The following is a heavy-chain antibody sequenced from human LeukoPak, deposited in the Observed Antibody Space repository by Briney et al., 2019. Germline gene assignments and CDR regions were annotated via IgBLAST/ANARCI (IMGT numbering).Heavy chain of an antibody. D-gene: IGHD4-23*01. CDR2: ISGDGSNK. CDR1: GFTFSSYA. J-gene: IGHJ4*02. Sequence: PGRSVRLSCAASGFTFSSYAMHWVRQAPGKGLEWVAVISGDGSNKYYADSVKGRFTISRDNSKNTLYLQMNSLRAEDTAVYYCARELGGKGYWGQGTLVTVSS. CDR3: ARELGGKGY. V-gene: IGHV3-30-3*01.